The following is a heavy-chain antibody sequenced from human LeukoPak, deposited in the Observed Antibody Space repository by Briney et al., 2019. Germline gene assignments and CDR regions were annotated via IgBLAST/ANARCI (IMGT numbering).Heavy chain of an antibody. CDR1: GGTFISYA. CDR3: ARDGVIGTYYFDY. V-gene: IGHV1-69*04. Sequence: ASVKVSCKASGGTFISYAISWVRQAPGQGLEWMGRIIPILGIANYAQKFQGRVTITADKSTSTAYMELSSLRSEDTAVYYCARDGVIGTYYFDYWGQGTLVTVSS. D-gene: IGHD2/OR15-2a*01. CDR2: IIPILGIA. J-gene: IGHJ4*02.